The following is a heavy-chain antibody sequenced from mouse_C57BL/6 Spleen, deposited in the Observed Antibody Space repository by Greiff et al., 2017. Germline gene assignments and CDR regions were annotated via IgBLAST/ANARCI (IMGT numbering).Heavy chain of an antibody. D-gene: IGHD3-2*02. V-gene: IGHV14-2*01. CDR3: ASTAQATRDYFDY. J-gene: IGHJ2*01. Sequence: VQLQQSGAELVKPGASVKLSCTASGFNIKDYYMHWVKQRTEQGLEWIGRIDPEDGETKYAPKFQGKATITADTSSNTAYLQLSSLTSEDTAVYYGASTAQATRDYFDYWGQGTTLTVSS. CDR1: GFNIKDYY. CDR2: IDPEDGET.